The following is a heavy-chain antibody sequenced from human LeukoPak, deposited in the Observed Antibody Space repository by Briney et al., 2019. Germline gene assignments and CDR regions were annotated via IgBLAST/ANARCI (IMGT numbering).Heavy chain of an antibody. V-gene: IGHV3-7*01. CDR3: ARIPEYSSSWFFDY. CDR2: IKQDGSEK. J-gene: IGHJ4*02. Sequence: GGSLRLSCAASGFTFNSYWMSWVRQAPGKGLEWVANIKQDGSEKYYVDSVKGRFTISRDNAKNSLYLQMNSLRAEDTAVYYCARIPEYSSSWFFDYWGQGTLVTVSS. CDR1: GFTFNSYW. D-gene: IGHD6-13*01.